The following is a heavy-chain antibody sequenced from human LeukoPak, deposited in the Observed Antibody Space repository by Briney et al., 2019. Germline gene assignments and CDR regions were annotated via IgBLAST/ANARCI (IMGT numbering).Heavy chain of an antibody. CDR2: ISSTSAYT. J-gene: IGHJ4*02. V-gene: IGHV3-11*06. CDR3: ARGGTGAFDF. Sequence: GGSLRLSCAASGFPFTSGFTFSDYYMSWIRQAPGKGLEWVSYISSTSAYTNYADSVKGRFTITRDNANNSLYLQTNGLTDEDTAIYYCARGGTGAFDFWGQGTLVTVSS. CDR1: GFPFTSGFTFSDYY. D-gene: IGHD2-8*02.